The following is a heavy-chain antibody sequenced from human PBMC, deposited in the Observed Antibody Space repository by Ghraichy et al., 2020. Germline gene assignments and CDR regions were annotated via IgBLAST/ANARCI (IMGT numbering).Heavy chain of an antibody. V-gene: IGHV4-34*01. CDR1: GGPFGGYY. CDR2: IYPGGST. CDR3: ARGRYCGGGSCYPRPYYFDS. J-gene: IGHJ4*02. Sequence: SCAVYGGPFGGYYWNLVRQSPGKGLEWIGEIYPGGSTNYNPSLESRVTISVDASRKQFSLSLFSVTAADTAIYYCARGRYCGGGSCYPRPYYFDSWGQGT. D-gene: IGHD2-15*01.